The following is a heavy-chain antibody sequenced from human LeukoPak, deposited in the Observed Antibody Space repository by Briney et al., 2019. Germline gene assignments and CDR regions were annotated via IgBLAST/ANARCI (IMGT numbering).Heavy chain of an antibody. CDR2: INPNSGGT. CDR3: ARPGERDYGDYAWFDP. V-gene: IGHV1-2*02. J-gene: IGHJ5*02. Sequence: GASVKVSCKASGYTFTGYYMHWVRQAPGQGLEWMGWINPNSGGTNYAQKFQGRVTMTRDTSISTAYMELSRLRSDDTAVYYCARPGERDYGDYAWFDPWGQRTLVTVSS. D-gene: IGHD4-17*01. CDR1: GYTFTGYY.